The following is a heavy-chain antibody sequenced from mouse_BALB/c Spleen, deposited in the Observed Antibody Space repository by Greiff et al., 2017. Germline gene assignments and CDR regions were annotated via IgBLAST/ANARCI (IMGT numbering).Heavy chain of an antibody. CDR2: IRNKANGYTT. Sequence: DVKLVESGGGLVQPGGSLRLSCATSGFTFTDYYMSWVRQPPGKALEWLGFIRNKANGYTTEYSASVKGRFTISRDNSQSILYLQMNTLRAEDSATYCCARENHALDYWGQGTSVTVSA. V-gene: IGHV7-3*02. CDR1: GFTFTDYY. J-gene: IGHJ4*01. CDR3: ARENHALDY.